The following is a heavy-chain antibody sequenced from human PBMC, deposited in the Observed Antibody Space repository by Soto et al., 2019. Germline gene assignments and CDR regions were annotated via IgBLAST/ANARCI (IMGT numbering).Heavy chain of an antibody. CDR3: ARDRGSYYDSSGYYEFDY. D-gene: IGHD3-22*01. J-gene: IGHJ4*02. CDR1: GFTFSSYA. Sequence: WGSLRLSCAASGFTFSSYAMRWFRQSPGKGLEWVAVISYDGSNKYYADSVKGRFTISRDNSKNTLYLQMNSLRAEDTAVYYCARDRGSYYDSSGYYEFDYWGQGTLVTVSS. V-gene: IGHV3-30-3*01. CDR2: ISYDGSNK.